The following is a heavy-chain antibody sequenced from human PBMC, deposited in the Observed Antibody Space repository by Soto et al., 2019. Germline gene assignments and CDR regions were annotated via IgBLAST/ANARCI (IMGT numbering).Heavy chain of an antibody. CDR2: IKQDGSEK. CDR1: GFTFSSNW. J-gene: IGHJ5*02. V-gene: IGHV3-7*03. Sequence: EVQLVESGGGLVQPGGSLRLSCAGSGFTFSSNWMSWVRQTPGKGLEWVANIKQDGSEKYYVDSVKGRFTISRDNAKNSLSLQMNSLRAEDTAVYYCARGRAAHASWGQGTLVTVSS. CDR3: ARGRAAHAS. D-gene: IGHD2-15*01.